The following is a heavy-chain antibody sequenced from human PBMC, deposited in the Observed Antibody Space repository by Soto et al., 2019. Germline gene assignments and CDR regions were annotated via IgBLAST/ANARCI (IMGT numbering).Heavy chain of an antibody. D-gene: IGHD2-2*01. CDR2: ISWDGGST. CDR1: GFTFDDYT. Sequence: ESGGVVVQPGGSLRLSCAASGFTFDDYTMHWVRQAPGKGLEWVSLISWDGGSTYYADSVKGRFTISRDNSKNSLYLQMNSLRTEDTALYYCAKDITPYCSSTSCYGGFDYWGQGTLVTVSS. CDR3: AKDITPYCSSTSCYGGFDY. J-gene: IGHJ4*02. V-gene: IGHV3-43*01.